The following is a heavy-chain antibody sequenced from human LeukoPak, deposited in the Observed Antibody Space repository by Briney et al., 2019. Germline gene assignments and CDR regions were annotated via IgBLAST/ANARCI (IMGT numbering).Heavy chain of an antibody. CDR1: GFTFDDYA. Sequence: GGSLRLSCAASGFTFDDYAMHWVRQAPGKGLEWVSGISWNSGSIGYADSVKGRFTISRDNAKNSLYLQMNSLRAEDMALYYCAKDSTRGYSYGWGFDYWGQGTLVTVSS. CDR3: AKDSTRGYSYGWGFDY. V-gene: IGHV3-9*03. J-gene: IGHJ4*02. CDR2: ISWNSGSI. D-gene: IGHD5-18*01.